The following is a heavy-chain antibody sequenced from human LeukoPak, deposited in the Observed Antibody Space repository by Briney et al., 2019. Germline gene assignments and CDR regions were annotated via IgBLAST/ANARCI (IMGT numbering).Heavy chain of an antibody. J-gene: IGHJ4*02. D-gene: IGHD3-9*01. CDR1: GFTFSSYS. V-gene: IGHV3-21*01. CDR2: ISSSSSYI. CDR3: ARGGRYYDILTGYYIGDY. Sequence: GGSLRLSCAASGFTFSSYSMNWVRQAPGKGLEWVSSISSSSSYIYYADSVKGRFTISRDNAKNSLYLQMNSLRAEDTAVYYCARGGRYYDILTGYYIGDYWGQGTLVNVSS.